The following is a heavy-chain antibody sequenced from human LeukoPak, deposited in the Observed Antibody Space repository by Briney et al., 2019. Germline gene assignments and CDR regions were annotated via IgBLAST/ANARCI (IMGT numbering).Heavy chain of an antibody. Sequence: KPSETLSLTCTVSGGSISSFYWSWIRQPPGKGLEWIGYIFYSGSTYYNPSLKSRVTISVDTSKNQFSLKLSSVTAADTAVYYCARDRRYCSGGSCYSDYYYGMDVWGQGTTVTVSS. CDR1: GGSISSFY. J-gene: IGHJ6*02. V-gene: IGHV4-59*12. CDR3: ARDRRYCSGGSCYSDYYYGMDV. CDR2: IFYSGST. D-gene: IGHD2-15*01.